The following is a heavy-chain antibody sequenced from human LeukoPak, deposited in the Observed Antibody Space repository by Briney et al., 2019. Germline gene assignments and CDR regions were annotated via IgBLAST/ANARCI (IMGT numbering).Heavy chain of an antibody. J-gene: IGHJ3*01. CDR2: IYHSGST. CDR1: GYSISSGYY. Sequence: NPSETLSLTCTVSGYSISSGYYWGWIRQPPGKGLEWIGSIYHSGSTYYNPSLKSRVTISVDTSKNQFSLKLSSVTAADTAVYYCARELRYDDSDSGAFWGQGTEVTVSS. D-gene: IGHD3-9*01. V-gene: IGHV4-38-2*02. CDR3: ARELRYDDSDSGAF.